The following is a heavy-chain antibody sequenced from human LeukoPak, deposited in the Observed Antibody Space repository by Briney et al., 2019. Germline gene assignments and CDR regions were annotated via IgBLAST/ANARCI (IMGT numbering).Heavy chain of an antibody. Sequence: SETLSLTCTVSGGSISSYYWSWIRQPPGKGLEWIGYIYYSGSTNYNPSLKSRVTISVDTSKNQFSLKLGSVTAADTAVYYCVRNAGIDYGDYVVDIWGQGTVVTVSS. CDR2: IYYSGST. J-gene: IGHJ3*02. D-gene: IGHD4-17*01. V-gene: IGHV4-59*01. CDR3: VRNAGIDYGDYVVDI. CDR1: GGSISSYY.